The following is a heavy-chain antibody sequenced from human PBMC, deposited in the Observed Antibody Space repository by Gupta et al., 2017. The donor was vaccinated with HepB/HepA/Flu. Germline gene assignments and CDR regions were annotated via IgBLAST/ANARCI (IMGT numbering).Heavy chain of an antibody. CDR1: GYPLSKFY. J-gene: IGHJ6*04. CDR2: LSGRSGNT. V-gene: IGHV1-46*04. CDR3: RLVIYLDSASSPAASDNRYRDV. D-gene: IGHD2-2*02. Sequence: QAQVVQSGTEVKRPGTSLKISCQTSGYPLSKFYMHWVRQAPGQGLEWMGILSGRSGNTNYTRRLQDRFTMTWDTSTATGYMDLSRLRSGDTAVYFCRLVIYLDSASSPAASDNRYRDVWGKGTTVSVSS.